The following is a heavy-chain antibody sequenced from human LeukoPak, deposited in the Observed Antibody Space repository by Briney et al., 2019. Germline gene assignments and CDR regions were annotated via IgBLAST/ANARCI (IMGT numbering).Heavy chain of an antibody. V-gene: IGHV1-18*01. Sequence: ASVKVSCKASGYTFTSYGISWVRQALGQGLEWMGWISAYNGNTNYAQKLQGRVTMTTDTSTSTAYMELRSLRSDDTAVYYCARVPRPVAGRNHYFDYWGQGTLVTVSS. J-gene: IGHJ4*02. D-gene: IGHD6-19*01. CDR1: GYTFTSYG. CDR2: ISAYNGNT. CDR3: ARVPRPVAGRNHYFDY.